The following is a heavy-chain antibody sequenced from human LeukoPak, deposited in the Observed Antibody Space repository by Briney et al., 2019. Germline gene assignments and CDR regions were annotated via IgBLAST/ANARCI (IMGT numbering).Heavy chain of an antibody. J-gene: IGHJ4*02. D-gene: IGHD2-15*01. CDR3: ARSEMVAATVYYFDY. CDR2: INPNSGGT. CDR1: GYTLTGYY. V-gene: IGHV1-2*06. Sequence: ASVKVSCKASGYTLTGYYMHWVRQAPGQGLEWMGRINPNSGGTNYAQKFQGRVTMTRDTSISTAYMELSRLRSDDTAVYYCARSEMVAATVYYFDYWGQGTLVTVSS.